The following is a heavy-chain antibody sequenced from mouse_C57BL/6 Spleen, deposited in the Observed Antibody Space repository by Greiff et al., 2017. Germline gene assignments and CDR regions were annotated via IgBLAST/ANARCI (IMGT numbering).Heavy chain of an antibody. J-gene: IGHJ4*01. D-gene: IGHD1-1*01. V-gene: IGHV3-6*01. CDR1: GYSITSGYY. CDR3: ARERVAGPYAMDY. Sequence: GSGPGLVKPSQSLSLTCSVTGYSITSGYYWNWIRQFPGNKLEWMGYISYDGSNNYNPSLKNRISITRDTSKNQFFLKLNSVTTEDTATYYCARERVAGPYAMDYWGQGTSVTVSS. CDR2: ISYDGSN.